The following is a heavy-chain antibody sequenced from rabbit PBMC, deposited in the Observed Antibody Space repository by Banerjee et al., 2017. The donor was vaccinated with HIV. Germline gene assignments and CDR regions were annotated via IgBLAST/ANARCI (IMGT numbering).Heavy chain of an antibody. CDR2: IDAGSSGRT. V-gene: IGHV1S40*01. CDR1: GFSFSSSYY. Sequence: QSLEESGGDLVKPGASLTLTCTASGFSFSSSYYMYWVRQAPGKGLEWIACIDAGSSGRTAYANWAKGRFTISKTSSTTVTLQMTSLTAADTATYFCARSYAGYAGYGYDYYFNLWGPGTLVTVS. D-gene: IGHD6-1*01. J-gene: IGHJ4*01. CDR3: ARSYAGYAGYGYDYYFNL.